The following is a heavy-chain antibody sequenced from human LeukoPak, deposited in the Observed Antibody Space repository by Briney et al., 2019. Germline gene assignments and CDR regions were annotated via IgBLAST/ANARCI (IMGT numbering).Heavy chain of an antibody. D-gene: IGHD3-9*01. Sequence: SETLSLTCTVSGYSISSGYYWGWIRQPPGKGLEWIGSIYHSGSTYYNPSLKSRVTISVDTSKNQFSLKLSSVTAADTAVYYCARLAHGYDILTGYYRPWFDPWGQGTLVTVSS. CDR3: ARLAHGYDILTGYYRPWFDP. CDR1: GYSISSGYY. CDR2: IYHSGST. V-gene: IGHV4-38-2*02. J-gene: IGHJ5*02.